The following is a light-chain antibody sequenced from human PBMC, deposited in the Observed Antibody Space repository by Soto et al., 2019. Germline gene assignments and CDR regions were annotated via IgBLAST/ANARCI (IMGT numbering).Light chain of an antibody. CDR3: QQRSNWLWT. J-gene: IGKJ1*01. CDR2: DAS. Sequence: EIVLTQSPATLSLSPGERATLSCRASQSVSSYLAWYQQQPGQSPRLLIYDASTRATGIPARFSGSGSGTDFTLTISSLEPEDFAVYYCQQRSNWLWTFGQGTKVEIK. V-gene: IGKV3-11*01. CDR1: QSVSSY.